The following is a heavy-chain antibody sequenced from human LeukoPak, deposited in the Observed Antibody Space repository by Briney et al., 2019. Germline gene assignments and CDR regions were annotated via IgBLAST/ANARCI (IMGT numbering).Heavy chain of an antibody. Sequence: ASVKVFCKASGGTFSSYATSWVRQAPGQGLEWMGWISTNSNNRNYAQKFQGRVTMTTDTSTSTAYMDLRSLKSDDTAVYYCARDPGLDYDFWSGHYTLGGGLGMDVWGQGTTVTVSS. CDR2: ISTNSNNR. V-gene: IGHV1-18*01. CDR3: ARDPGLDYDFWSGHYTLGGGLGMDV. D-gene: IGHD3-3*01. J-gene: IGHJ6*02. CDR1: GGTFSSYA.